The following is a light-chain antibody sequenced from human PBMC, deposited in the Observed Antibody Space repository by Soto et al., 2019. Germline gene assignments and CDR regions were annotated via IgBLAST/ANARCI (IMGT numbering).Light chain of an antibody. V-gene: IGKV3-20*01. Sequence: EIVGTQSPGTLSLSPLDLATLSCRAGESFISSCLVWYQQKPGQAPRLLIYDASRRATGIPDRFSGSGSGTDFTLTISRLEPEDSAVYYCQQYGYSPGTFGQGTKV. CDR1: ESFISSC. J-gene: IGKJ1*01. CDR3: QQYGYSPGT. CDR2: DAS.